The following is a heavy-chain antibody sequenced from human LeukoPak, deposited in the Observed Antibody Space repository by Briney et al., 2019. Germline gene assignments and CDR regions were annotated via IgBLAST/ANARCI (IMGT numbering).Heavy chain of an antibody. J-gene: IGHJ4*02. D-gene: IGHD3-9*01. CDR3: ARDRYYDILTGTATPDY. Sequence: GGSLRLSCAASGFTFSNAWMSWVRQAPGKGLEGVSYISSSGSTIYYADSVKGRFTISRDNAKNSLYLQMNSLRAEDTAVYYCARDRYYDILTGTATPDYWGQGTLVTVSS. CDR2: ISSSGSTI. CDR1: GFTFSNAW. V-gene: IGHV3-11*01.